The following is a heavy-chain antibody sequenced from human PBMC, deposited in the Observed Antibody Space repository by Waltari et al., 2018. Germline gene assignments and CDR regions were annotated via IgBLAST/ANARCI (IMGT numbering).Heavy chain of an antibody. D-gene: IGHD1-26*01. CDR1: GVPFSSYA. J-gene: IGHJ6*02. V-gene: IGHV3-30*01. CDR3: ARDQSGSYYTYYYGMDV. Sequence: QVQLVESGGGVVQPGRSLRLSCAASGVPFSSYAMHWVRQAPGKGLEWVAVISYDGSNKYYADAVKGRFTISRDKSKNTLYLQMNSLRAEDTAVYYCARDQSGSYYTYYYGMDVWGQGTTVTVSS. CDR2: ISYDGSNK.